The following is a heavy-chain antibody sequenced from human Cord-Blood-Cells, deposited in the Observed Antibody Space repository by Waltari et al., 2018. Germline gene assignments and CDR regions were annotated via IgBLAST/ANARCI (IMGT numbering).Heavy chain of an antibody. CDR3: ARGGAAGSYYYGMDV. V-gene: IGHV1-2*04. D-gene: IGHD6-13*01. J-gene: IGHJ6*02. CDR1: GYTFTGYY. CDR2: INPNSGGT. Sequence: QVQLVQSGAEVKKPGASVKVSCKASGYTFTGYYMHWVRQAPGQGLEWMGWINPNSGGTNDAQKFQGWVTMTRDTSISTAYMELSRLRSDDTAVYYCARGGAAGSYYYGMDVWGQGTTVTVSS.